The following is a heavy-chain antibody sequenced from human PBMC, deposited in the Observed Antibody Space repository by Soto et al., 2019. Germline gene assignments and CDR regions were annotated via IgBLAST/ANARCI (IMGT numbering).Heavy chain of an antibody. V-gene: IGHV3-48*02. CDR2: ISSSSSTI. Sequence: GGSLRLSCAASGFTFSSYSMNWVRQAPGKGLEWVSYISSSSSTIYYADSVKGRFTISRDNAKNSLYLQMNSLRDEDRAVYYCARYSSGDGGDAFDIWGQGTMVTVSS. J-gene: IGHJ3*02. CDR1: GFTFSSYS. CDR3: ARYSSGDGGDAFDI. D-gene: IGHD6-19*01.